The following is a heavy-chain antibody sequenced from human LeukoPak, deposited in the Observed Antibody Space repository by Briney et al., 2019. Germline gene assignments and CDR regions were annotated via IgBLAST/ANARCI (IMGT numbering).Heavy chain of an antibody. J-gene: IGHJ6*03. D-gene: IGHD2-2*02. Sequence: GGSLRLSCAASGFTISSYWMSWVRQAPGKGLEWVANIKQHGSAKYYADSVKGRFTISEDNAKNSLYLQINSLRAEDTAVYYCARAQRGYCSSTSCYMQQTSYYYYYYMDVWGKGTTVTVSS. CDR1: GFTISSYW. V-gene: IGHV3-7*01. CDR3: ARAQRGYCSSTSCYMQQTSYYYYYYMDV. CDR2: IKQHGSAK.